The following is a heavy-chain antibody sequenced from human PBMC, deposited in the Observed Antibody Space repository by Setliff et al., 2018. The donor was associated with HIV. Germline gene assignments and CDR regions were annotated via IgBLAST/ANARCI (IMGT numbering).Heavy chain of an antibody. D-gene: IGHD2-21*01. V-gene: IGHV2-5*02. CDR1: GFSLSISGVC. Sequence: SGPTLVNPTQTLTLTCTFSGFSLSISGVCVGWIRQPPGKALEWLALIYWDDDKRYSPSLKSRLTSIKDTSKNQVVLTMTNIDPVDTATYYCAHRPCFCGSDCYRFECRGRGSLVTVSS. J-gene: IGHJ4*02. CDR3: AHRPCFCGSDCYRFEC. CDR2: IYWDDDK.